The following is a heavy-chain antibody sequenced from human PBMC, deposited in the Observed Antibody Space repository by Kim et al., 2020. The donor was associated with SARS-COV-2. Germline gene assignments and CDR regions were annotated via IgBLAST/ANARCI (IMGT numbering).Heavy chain of an antibody. J-gene: IGHJ6*02. CDR2: IYHSGST. CDR3: ARDANYDILTGYYYGMDV. V-gene: IGHV4-4*02. Sequence: SKTLSLTCAVSGGSISSSNWWSWVRQPPGKGLEWIGEIYHSGSTNYNPSLKSRVTISVDKSKNQFSLKLSSVTAADTAVYYCARDANYDILTGYYYGMDVWGQGTTVTVSS. D-gene: IGHD3-9*01. CDR1: GGSISSSNW.